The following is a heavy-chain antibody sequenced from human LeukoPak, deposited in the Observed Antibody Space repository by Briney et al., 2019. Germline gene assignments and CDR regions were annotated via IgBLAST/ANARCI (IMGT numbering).Heavy chain of an antibody. Sequence: GGSLRPSCAASGFSVSSNYMSWVRQAPGKGLEWVSVISGGGDTYYADSVKGRFTLSRDNSKNTVYLQLNSLRAEDTAVYYCARDVYCSGGNCYQHWGQGTLVSISS. CDR1: GFSVSSNY. CDR3: ARDVYCSGGNCYQH. CDR2: ISGGGDT. J-gene: IGHJ1*01. V-gene: IGHV3-53*01. D-gene: IGHD2-15*01.